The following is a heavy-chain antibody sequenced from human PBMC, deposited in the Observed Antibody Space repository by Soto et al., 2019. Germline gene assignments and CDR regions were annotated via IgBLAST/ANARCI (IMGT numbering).Heavy chain of an antibody. J-gene: IGHJ6*02. CDR2: IYYSGST. Sequence: SETRSRTWTVSGGSISSYCWSWIGHPPEKGLGWIGYIYYSGSTNYNPSLKSRVTISVDTSKNQFSLKLSSVTAADTAVYYCARDNGYDILTGYRYYYGMDVWGQGTTVTVSS. V-gene: IGHV4-59*01. CDR1: GGSISSYC. D-gene: IGHD3-9*01. CDR3: ARDNGYDILTGYRYYYGMDV.